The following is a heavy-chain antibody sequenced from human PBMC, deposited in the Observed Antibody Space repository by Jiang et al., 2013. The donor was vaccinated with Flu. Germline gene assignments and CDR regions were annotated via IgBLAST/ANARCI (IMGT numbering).Heavy chain of an antibody. D-gene: IGHD2-15*01. CDR3: ARAEIEVGSVSWFDP. CDR2: IYHTGTT. V-gene: IGHV4-31*03. CDR1: GYSISGSGYF. Sequence: GPGLVRPSQTLSLTCTVSGYSISGSGYFWNWIRQRPGKGLEWIGYIYHTGTTYYNPFLMSRATISVDTSKNQFFLNLNSVTAADTAVYYCARAEIEVGSVSWFDPWGQGTPVTVSS. J-gene: IGHJ5*02.